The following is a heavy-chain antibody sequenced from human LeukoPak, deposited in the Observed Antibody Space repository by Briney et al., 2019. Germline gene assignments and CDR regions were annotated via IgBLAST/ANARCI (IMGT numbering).Heavy chain of an antibody. Sequence: ASVKVSCKASGYTFTSYYMHWVRQAPGQGLEWMGIINPSGGSTSYAQKFQGRVTMTRDMSTSTVCMELSSLRSEDTAVYYCARAGLAYCGGDCYSDVDYWGQGTLVTVSS. J-gene: IGHJ4*02. D-gene: IGHD2-21*02. CDR2: INPSGGST. CDR1: GYTFTSYY. CDR3: ARAGLAYCGGDCYSDVDY. V-gene: IGHV1-46*01.